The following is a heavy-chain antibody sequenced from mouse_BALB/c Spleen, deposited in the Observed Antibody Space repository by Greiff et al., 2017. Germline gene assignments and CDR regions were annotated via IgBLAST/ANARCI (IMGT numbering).Heavy chain of an antibody. J-gene: IGHJ4*01. CDR1: GFTFTSYY. V-gene: IGHV1S56*01. CDR3: ARRGIYYYSMDV. CDR2: IYPGNVNT. Sequence: QVQLQQSGPDLVQPGASVRISCKASGFTFTSYYIHWVKQRPGKGLEWIGWIYPGNVNTKYNEKFKGKATLTADKSSSTAYMQLSSLTSEDSAVYCCARRGIYYYSMDVWGEGTSVTVSS.